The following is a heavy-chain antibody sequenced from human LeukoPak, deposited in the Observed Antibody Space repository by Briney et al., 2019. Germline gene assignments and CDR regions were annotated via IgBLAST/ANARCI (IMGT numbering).Heavy chain of an antibody. CDR2: IYYSGST. V-gene: IGHV4-39*07. J-gene: IGHJ3*02. Sequence: SETLSLTCTVSGGSISSGSYYWSWIRQPAGKGLEWIGSIYYSGSTYYNPSLKSRVTISVDTSKNQFSLKLSSVTAADTAVYYCARERSSSGSYEGAFDIWGQGTMVTVSS. D-gene: IGHD3-10*01. CDR3: ARERSSSGSYEGAFDI. CDR1: GGSISSGSYY.